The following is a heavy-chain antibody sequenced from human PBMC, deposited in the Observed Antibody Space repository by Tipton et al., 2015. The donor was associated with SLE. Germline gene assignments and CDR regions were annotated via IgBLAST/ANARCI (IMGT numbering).Heavy chain of an antibody. CDR2: INHSGST. CDR1: GGSFSGYY. D-gene: IGHD3-22*01. CDR3: ASPYYYDSSGEVDY. V-gene: IGHV4-34*01. J-gene: IGHJ4*02. Sequence: TLSLTCAVYGGSFSGYYWSWIRQPPGKGLEWIGEINHSGSTNYNPSLKSRVTISVDTSKNQFSLKLGSVTAADTAVYYCASPYYYDSSGEVDYWGQGTLVTVSS.